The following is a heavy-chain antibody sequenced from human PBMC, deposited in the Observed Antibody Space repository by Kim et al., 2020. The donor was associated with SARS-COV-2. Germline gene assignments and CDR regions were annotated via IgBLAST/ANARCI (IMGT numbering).Heavy chain of an antibody. V-gene: IGHV7-4-1*02. CDR3: ARDRPGFYCSSTSCYGSGSYGQWDY. CDR1: GYTFTSYA. D-gene: IGHD2-2*01. J-gene: IGHJ4*02. Sequence: ASVKVSCKASGYTFTSYAMNWVRQAPGQGLEWMGWINTNTGNPTYAQGFTGRFVFSLDTSVSTAYLQISSIKAEDTAVYYCARDRPGFYCSSTSCYGSGSYGQWDYWGQGTLVTVSS. CDR2: INTNTGNP.